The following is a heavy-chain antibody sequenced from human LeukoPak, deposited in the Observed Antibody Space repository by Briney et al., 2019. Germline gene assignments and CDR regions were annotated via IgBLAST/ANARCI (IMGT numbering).Heavy chain of an antibody. CDR3: ARGDIVVVPAARNWFDH. J-gene: IGHJ5*02. Sequence: ASVKVSCKASGYTFTGYYMHWVRQAPGQGLEWMGWINPNSGGTNYAQKFQGRVTMTRDTSISTAYMELSRLRSDDTAVYYCARGDIVVVPAARNWFDHWGQGTLVTVSS. CDR1: GYTFTGYY. V-gene: IGHV1-2*02. CDR2: INPNSGGT. D-gene: IGHD2-2*01.